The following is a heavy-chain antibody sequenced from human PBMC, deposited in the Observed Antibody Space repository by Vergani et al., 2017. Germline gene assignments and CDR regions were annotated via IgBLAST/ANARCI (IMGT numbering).Heavy chain of an antibody. D-gene: IGHD1-7*01. CDR3: ARGNSLGSY. CDR1: GFTFDDYA. Sequence: VHLVESGGGAVQSAGSLRLSCAASGFTFDDYAMHWVRQAPGKGLEWVSGINWNSDSIAYADSVKGRFTISRDNAKKSLYLQMNSLRGEDTAVYYCARGNSLGSYWGQGTLVTVSS. V-gene: IGHV3-9*01. J-gene: IGHJ4*02. CDR2: INWNSDSI.